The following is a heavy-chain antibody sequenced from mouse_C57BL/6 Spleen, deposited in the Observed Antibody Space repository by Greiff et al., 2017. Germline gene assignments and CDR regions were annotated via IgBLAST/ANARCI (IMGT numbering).Heavy chain of an antibody. V-gene: IGHV1-26*01. J-gene: IGHJ3*01. Sequence: EVQLQQSGPELVKPGASVKISCKASGYTFTDYYMNWVKQSHGKSLEWIGDINPNNGGTSYNQKFKGKATLTVVKSSSTAYMELRSLTSEDSAVYYCARRFGYYGSSYSAWFAYWGQGTLVTVSA. D-gene: IGHD1-1*01. CDR3: ARRFGYYGSSYSAWFAY. CDR2: INPNNGGT. CDR1: GYTFTDYY.